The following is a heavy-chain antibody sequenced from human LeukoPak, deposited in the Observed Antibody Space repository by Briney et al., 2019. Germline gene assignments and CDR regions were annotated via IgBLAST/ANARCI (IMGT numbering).Heavy chain of an antibody. CDR3: ARVSRSYDILTGYYMAGYFDY. CDR2: ISYDGSNK. J-gene: IGHJ4*02. D-gene: IGHD3-9*01. CDR1: GFTFSSYG. V-gene: IGHV3-30*03. Sequence: PGRSLRLSCAASGFTFSSYGMHWVRQAPGKGLEWVAVISYDGSNKYYADSVKGRFTISRDNSKNTLYLQMNSLRAEDTAVYYCARVSRSYDILTGYYMAGYFDYWGQGTLVTVSS.